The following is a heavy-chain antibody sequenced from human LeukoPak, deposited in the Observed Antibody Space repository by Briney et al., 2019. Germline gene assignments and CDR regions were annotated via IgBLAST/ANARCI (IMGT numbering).Heavy chain of an antibody. Sequence: SETLSLTCAVYGGSFSGYYWSWIRQPPGKGLEWIGEINHSGSTNYNPSLKSRVTISVDTSKNQFSLKLSSVTAADTAVYYCARGGYSGYSVWGQGTPVTVSS. CDR3: ARGGYSGYSV. V-gene: IGHV4-34*01. J-gene: IGHJ4*02. CDR1: GGSFSGYY. D-gene: IGHD5-12*01. CDR2: INHSGST.